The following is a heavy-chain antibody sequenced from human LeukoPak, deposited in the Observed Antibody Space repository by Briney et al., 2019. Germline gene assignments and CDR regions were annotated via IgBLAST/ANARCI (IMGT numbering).Heavy chain of an antibody. CDR2: IYSGGST. CDR3: ARERQYYFDY. V-gene: IGHV3-53*01. J-gene: IGHJ4*02. CDR1: GFTLSSNY. Sequence: PGGSLRLSCAASGFTLSSNYMSWVRQAPGKGLEWVSVIYSGGSTYYADSVKGRFTISRDNSKNTLYLQMNSLRAEDTAVCYCARERQYYFDYWGQGTLVTVSS.